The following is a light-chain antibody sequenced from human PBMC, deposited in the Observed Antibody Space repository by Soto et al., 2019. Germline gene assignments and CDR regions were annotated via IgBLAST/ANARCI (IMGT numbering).Light chain of an antibody. Sequence: EIVLTQSPVTLSVSPGERGTLSCRASQSVNSNLAWYQQKPGQAPSLLIYGAFTRATGITARFSGTGSGTEFTLTISSLQSEDFALYYCQPYNDWPLTVGRGTQVEIK. CDR3: QPYNDWPLT. J-gene: IGKJ4*02. CDR1: QSVNSN. V-gene: IGKV3-15*01. CDR2: GAF.